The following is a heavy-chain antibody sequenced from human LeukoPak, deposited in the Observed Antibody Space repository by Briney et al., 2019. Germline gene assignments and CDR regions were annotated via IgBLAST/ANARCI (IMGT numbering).Heavy chain of an antibody. CDR3: ARALLWFGEPSHIDY. J-gene: IGHJ4*02. D-gene: IGHD3-10*01. Sequence: ASVKVSCKASGYTFTSYGISWVRQAPGQGLEWMGWITAYNDNTNYAQKLQGRVTMTTDTSTSTAYMELRSMRYDDTAVYYCARALLWFGEPSHIDYWGQGTLVTASS. CDR2: ITAYNDNT. V-gene: IGHV1-18*01. CDR1: GYTFTSYG.